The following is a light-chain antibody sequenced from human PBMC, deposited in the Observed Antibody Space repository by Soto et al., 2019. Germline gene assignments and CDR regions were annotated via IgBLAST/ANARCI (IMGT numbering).Light chain of an antibody. V-gene: IGKV3-20*01. CDR1: QTVSSNF. CDR3: QFYGDPSKT. Sequence: EIVLTQSPGTLSLSPGERGTLSCRASQTVSSNFLAWYQQKPGQAPRLLIFDASTRATGIPDRFTGSGSGTDFTLTISRLEPEDFAVYYCQFYGDPSKTFGQGNKVDIK. CDR2: DAS. J-gene: IGKJ1*01.